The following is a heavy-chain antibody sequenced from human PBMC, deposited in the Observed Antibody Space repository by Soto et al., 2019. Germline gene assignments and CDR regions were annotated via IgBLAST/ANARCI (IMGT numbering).Heavy chain of an antibody. Sequence: SETLSLTCTVSGGSISSYYWSWIRQPPGKGLEWIGYIYYSGSTNYNPSLKSRVTISVDTSKNQFSLKLSSVTAADTAVYYCARSYSSSWGGVRFDPWGQGTLVTVSS. CDR1: GGSISSYY. J-gene: IGHJ5*02. CDR3: ARSYSSSWGGVRFDP. V-gene: IGHV4-59*01. CDR2: IYYSGST. D-gene: IGHD6-13*01.